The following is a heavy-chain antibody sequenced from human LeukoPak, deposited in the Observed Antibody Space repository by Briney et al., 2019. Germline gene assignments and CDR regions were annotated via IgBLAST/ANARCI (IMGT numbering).Heavy chain of an antibody. Sequence: SETLSLTCRVSGRSISSYYWTWSRQPPGKGLEWIGYIYNSGSTDYNPSLKSRGTISVDTSKNQFFLKVSSVTAADTAVYYCARHLGTVGANADVFDIWGQGTMVTVSS. J-gene: IGHJ3*02. CDR1: GRSISSYY. D-gene: IGHD1-26*01. V-gene: IGHV4-59*08. CDR3: ARHLGTVGANADVFDI. CDR2: IYNSGST.